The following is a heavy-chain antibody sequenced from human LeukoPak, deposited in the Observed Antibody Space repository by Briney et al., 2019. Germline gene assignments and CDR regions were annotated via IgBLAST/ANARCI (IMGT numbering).Heavy chain of an antibody. D-gene: IGHD3-10*01. CDR2: IRYDGSNK. CDR3: AKDTDKGNYYFDY. V-gene: IGHV3-30*02. CDR1: GFTFSSYV. Sequence: PGGSLRLSCAASGFTFSSYVMHWVRQAPGKGLEWVAFIRYDGSNKDYADSVKGRFTISRDNSKNTLYLQMNSLRAEDTAVYYCAKDTDKGNYYFDYWGQGTLVTVSS. J-gene: IGHJ4*02.